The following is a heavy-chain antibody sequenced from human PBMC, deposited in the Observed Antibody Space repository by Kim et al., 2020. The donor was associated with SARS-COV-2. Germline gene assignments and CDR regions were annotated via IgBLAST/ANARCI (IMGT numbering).Heavy chain of an antibody. CDR2: IIPTSGTP. V-gene: IGHV1-69*13. CDR1: GGPFSTHA. CDR3: ALSHCGGDCYPGDYHYGLEV. J-gene: IGHJ6*01. D-gene: IGHD2-21*02. Sequence: SVKVSCKTSGGPFSTHARSWVRQAPGQGLEWMGGIIPTSGTPVYAQKFQGRLTISAEGDTSTVNMELSGLQSDDTAMYYCALSHCGGDCYPGDYHYGLEVWGQGTPVIVSS.